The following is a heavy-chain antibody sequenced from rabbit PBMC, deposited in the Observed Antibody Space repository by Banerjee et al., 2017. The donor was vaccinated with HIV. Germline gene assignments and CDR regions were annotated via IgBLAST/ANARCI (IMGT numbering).Heavy chain of an antibody. CDR3: ARGPNVAGDGLNL. V-gene: IGHV1S40*01. Sequence: QSLEESGGDLVKPGASLTLTCTASGFTLSRYWMCWVRQAPGKGLEWIACIYAGSSGSTYYASWAKGRFTISKTSSTTVTLQMASLTAADTATYFCARGPNVAGDGLNLWGPGTLVTVS. J-gene: IGHJ4*01. CDR2: IYAGSSGST. D-gene: IGHD2-1*01. CDR1: GFTLSRYW.